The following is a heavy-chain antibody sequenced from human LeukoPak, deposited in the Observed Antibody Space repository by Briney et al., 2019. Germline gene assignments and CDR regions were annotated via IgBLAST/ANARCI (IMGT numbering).Heavy chain of an antibody. D-gene: IGHD3-16*01. CDR2: IYYSGST. CDR3: ARDRLSLGAFDI. J-gene: IGHJ3*02. V-gene: IGHV4-39*07. CDR1: GGSISSSSYY. Sequence: SETLSLTCTVSGGSISSSSYYWGWIRQPPGKGLEWIGSIYYSGSTYYNPSLKSRVTISVDTSKNQFSLNLSSVTVADTALYYCARDRLSLGAFDIWGPGTTVVVSS.